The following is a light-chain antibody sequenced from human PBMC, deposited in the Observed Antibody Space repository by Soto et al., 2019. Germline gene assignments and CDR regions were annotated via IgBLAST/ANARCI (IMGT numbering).Light chain of an antibody. CDR1: QSISTW. CDR3: QQYNSFSRT. CDR2: KAS. Sequence: DIQMTQSPSTLSASVGDRVAITCRASQSISTWLAWYQQKSGKAPKLLIYKASTLESGVPSRFSGSGSGTEFTLTISRLQPDDFATDYCQQYNSFSRTFGQGTKLEIK. J-gene: IGKJ2*01. V-gene: IGKV1-5*03.